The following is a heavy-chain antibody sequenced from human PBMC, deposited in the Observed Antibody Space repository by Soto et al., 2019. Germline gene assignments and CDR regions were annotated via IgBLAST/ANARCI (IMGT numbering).Heavy chain of an antibody. Sequence: SDALTHTYILFGRPFSAYYWSRIRPHPCKGLEWIAEINHSGSTNYNPSLKSRVTISVDTSKNQFSLKLSSVTAADTAVYYCARAFWGEVGPSFDYWGQGTLVTVSS. CDR1: GRPFSAYY. V-gene: IGHV4-34*01. CDR2: INHSGST. J-gene: IGHJ4*02. CDR3: ARAFWGEVGPSFDY. D-gene: IGHD3-16*01.